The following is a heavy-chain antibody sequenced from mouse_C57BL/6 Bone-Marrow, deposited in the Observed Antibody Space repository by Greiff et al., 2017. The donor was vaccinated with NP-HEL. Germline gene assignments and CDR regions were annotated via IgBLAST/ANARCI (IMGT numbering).Heavy chain of an antibody. V-gene: IGHV1-26*01. Sequence: VQLQQSGPELVKPGASVKISCKASGYTFTDYYMNWVKQSHGKSLEWIGDINPNNGGTSYNQKFKGKATLTVDKSSSTAYMELRRLTSEDSAVYYCARRAAIYYEYDGWDLDVWGTGTTVTVSS. D-gene: IGHD2-4*01. CDR3: ARRAAIYYEYDGWDLDV. J-gene: IGHJ1*03. CDR2: INPNNGGT. CDR1: GYTFTDYY.